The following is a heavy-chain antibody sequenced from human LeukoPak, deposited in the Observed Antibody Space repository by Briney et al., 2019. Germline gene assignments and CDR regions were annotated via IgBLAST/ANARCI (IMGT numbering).Heavy chain of an antibody. CDR2: IYYRVTS. J-gene: IGHJ6*03. D-gene: IGHD3-16*01. Sequence: GSLRLSCAASGFTFSDYYMSWIRQAPGKGLEWIGYIYYRVTSDYNPSLKSRVTMSVDMSTRQISLKLSSVTAADTAMYYCAREKIGTGTVLGKDYYYMDVWGKGTTVTVSS. CDR1: GFTFSDYY. CDR3: AREKIGTGTVLGKDYYYMDV. V-gene: IGHV4-59*12.